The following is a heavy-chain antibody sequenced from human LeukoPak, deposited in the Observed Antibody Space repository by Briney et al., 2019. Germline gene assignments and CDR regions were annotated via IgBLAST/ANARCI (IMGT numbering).Heavy chain of an antibody. CDR2: ISGSGGST. Sequence: GSLRLSCAASGFTFSSYAMSWVRQAPGKGLEWVSAISGSGGSTYYTDSVKGRFTISRDNSKNLLFLQINSLRVEDTAVYYCAREAPRRGETRDGYRWGQGTVVTVSS. J-gene: IGHJ4*02. CDR1: GFTFSSYA. D-gene: IGHD5-24*01. V-gene: IGHV3-23*01. CDR3: AREAPRRGETRDGYR.